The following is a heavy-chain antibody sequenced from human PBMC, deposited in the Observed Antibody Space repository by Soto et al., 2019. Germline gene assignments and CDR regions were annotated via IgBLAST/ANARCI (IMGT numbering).Heavy chain of an antibody. CDR1: GVSITSGAYY. Sequence: TLSLTCSLSGVSITSGAYYWTWVRQHPGKGLEWIWYIYYNGNTYLSPSLKSRLTISIDTSKKQFSLKLRSVTAADTAMYYCARARLRAVYAFHXWGQATMVTVS. CDR2: IYYNGNT. J-gene: IGHJ3*01. V-gene: IGHV4-31*03. D-gene: IGHD4-17*01. CDR3: ARARLRAVYAFHX.